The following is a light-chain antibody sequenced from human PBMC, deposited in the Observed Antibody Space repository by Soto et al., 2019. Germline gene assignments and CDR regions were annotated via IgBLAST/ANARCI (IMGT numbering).Light chain of an antibody. Sequence: QSVLTQPPSVSVAPGQRVTISCTGNSSNLGAGYDVHWYQQLPGAAPKLVIFGNRNRPAWFPERFSGSKSGTSASLAITGLQAEDDADYYCQAYDYSLTASVFGGGTKLTVL. CDR1: SSNLGAGYD. CDR3: QAYDYSLTASV. CDR2: GNR. V-gene: IGLV1-40*01. J-gene: IGLJ3*02.